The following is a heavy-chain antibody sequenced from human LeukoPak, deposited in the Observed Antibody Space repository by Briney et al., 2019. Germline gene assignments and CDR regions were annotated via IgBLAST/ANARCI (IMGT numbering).Heavy chain of an antibody. V-gene: IGHV4-59*08. CDR2: VYYSGST. CDR1: GGSISRYY. J-gene: IGHJ3*02. CDR3: VASSGWSGLDAFDT. D-gene: IGHD6-19*01. Sequence: SETLSLTCTVSGGSISRYYWSWIRQPPGKGLEWIGYVYYSGSTNYNPSLKSRVTISVDTSKNQFSLKLSSVTAADTAVYYCVASSGWSGLDAFDTWGQGTMVTVSS.